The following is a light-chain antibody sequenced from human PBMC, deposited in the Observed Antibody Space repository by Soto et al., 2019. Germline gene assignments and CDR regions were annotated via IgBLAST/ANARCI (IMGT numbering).Light chain of an antibody. CDR3: QKYDGAPLT. CDR1: QDINIY. CDR2: AAS. V-gene: IGKV1-27*01. J-gene: IGKJ4*01. Sequence: DIQMTQSTSSLSASVGDRVTITCRAGQDINIYLAWYQQKPGKVPKLLISAASTLQSGVPSRFSGSGSVTDFTLTISSLQPEDVATYYCQKYDGAPLTFGGGTKVEIK.